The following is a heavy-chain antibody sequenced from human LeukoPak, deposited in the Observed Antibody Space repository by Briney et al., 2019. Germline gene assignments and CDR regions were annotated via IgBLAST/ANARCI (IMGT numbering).Heavy chain of an antibody. CDR2: ISGSGHST. V-gene: IGHV3-23*01. CDR3: ARDLVVWELLPKRTKRGYYFDY. D-gene: IGHD1-26*01. Sequence: GGSLRLSCAASGFTFNNYGMSWVRQAPGKGLEWVSGISGSGHSTYYADSVKGRFTISRDNAKNSLYLQMNSLRAEDTAVYYCARDLVVWELLPKRTKRGYYFDYWGQGTLVTVSS. J-gene: IGHJ4*02. CDR1: GFTFNNYG.